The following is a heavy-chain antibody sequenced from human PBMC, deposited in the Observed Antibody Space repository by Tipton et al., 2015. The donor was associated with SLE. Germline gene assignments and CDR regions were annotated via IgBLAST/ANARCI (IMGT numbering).Heavy chain of an antibody. J-gene: IGHJ4*02. CDR3: AKDYLAAATGDY. CDR2: ISSSSSYI. V-gene: IGHV3-21*04. D-gene: IGHD6-13*01. CDR1: GFTFSSYS. Sequence: SLRLSCAASGFTFSSYSMNWVRQAPGKGLEWVSSISSSSSYIYYADSVKGRFTISRDNSKNTLYLQMNSLRAEDTAVYYCAKDYLAAATGDYGGQGPLVTFS.